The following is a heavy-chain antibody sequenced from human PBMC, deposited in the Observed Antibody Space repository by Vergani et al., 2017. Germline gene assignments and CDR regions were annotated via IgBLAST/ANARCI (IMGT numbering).Heavy chain of an antibody. D-gene: IGHD1-26*01. Sequence: QVQLVQSGAEVKTPGASVKVSCKASGYTFTSYGISWVRQAPGQGLEWMGWISAYNGNTNYAQKLQGRVTMTTDTSTSTDYMELRSLRSYDTAVYYCARAGRNGGGSYYGWFDPWGQGTLVTVSS. J-gene: IGHJ5*02. V-gene: IGHV1-18*04. CDR1: GYTFTSYG. CDR3: ARAGRNGGGSYYGWFDP. CDR2: ISAYNGNT.